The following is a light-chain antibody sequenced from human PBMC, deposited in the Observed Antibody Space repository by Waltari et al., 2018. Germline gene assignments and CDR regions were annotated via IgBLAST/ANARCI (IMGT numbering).Light chain of an antibody. V-gene: IGKV2-24*01. CDR1: QSLGHSDGNTY. CDR3: MPGTQLPHFLT. J-gene: IGKJ4*01. CDR2: KIS. Sequence: DIVMTQTPLSSPVTLAPPASISCRSSQSLGHSDGNTYLSWLQQRPGQPPRPRICKISNRVSGVQDRLSGSGAGTDVTLKIIRVEAEDVWVYYCMPGTQLPHFLTFGGGTKVEIK.